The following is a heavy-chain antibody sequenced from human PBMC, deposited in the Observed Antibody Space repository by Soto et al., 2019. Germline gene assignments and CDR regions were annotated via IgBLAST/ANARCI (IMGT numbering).Heavy chain of an antibody. CDR2: ISGSGKTT. CDR1: GFTFNKYG. V-gene: IGHV3-23*01. J-gene: IGHJ4*02. Sequence: DVQLLESGGDLVQPGGSLRISCAASGFTFNKYGISWVRQAPGKGLQWVATISGSGKTTEYADSVKGRLTISRDNSRNTVHVQMNSLRVEDTARYYCAKDVSENSVTCIADFWGQGTLVTVSS. CDR3: AKDVSENSVTCIADF. D-gene: IGHD1-26*01.